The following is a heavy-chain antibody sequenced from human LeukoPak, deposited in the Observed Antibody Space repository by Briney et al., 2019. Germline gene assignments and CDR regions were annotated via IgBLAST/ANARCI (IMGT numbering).Heavy chain of an antibody. Sequence: SETLSLTCSVSGDSISSYYWSWIRQPPGKGLEWIGYIYYSGSTNYNPSLKSRVTISVDTSKKQFSLKLSSVTAADTAVYYCARELRYDNSDSGAFWGQGTVVTVSS. CDR3: ARELRYDNSDSGAF. CDR2: IYYSGST. D-gene: IGHD3-22*01. V-gene: IGHV4-59*01. CDR1: GDSISSYY. J-gene: IGHJ3*01.